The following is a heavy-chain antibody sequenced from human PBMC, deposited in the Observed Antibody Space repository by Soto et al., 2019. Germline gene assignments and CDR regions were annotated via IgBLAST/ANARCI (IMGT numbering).Heavy chain of an antibody. V-gene: IGHV3-21*01. Sequence: EVQLEESGGGLVKPGGSLRLSCVASGFKFSAYSMNWVRQAPGKGLEWVSAISSSSSDIYYADSVKCRFTVSRDNAKNSLFLQMNSLRVEDTAVYYCACITGTINWFDPWGQGTLVTVSS. J-gene: IGHJ5*02. CDR1: GFKFSAYS. CDR3: ACITGTINWFDP. CDR2: ISSSSSDI. D-gene: IGHD1-7*01.